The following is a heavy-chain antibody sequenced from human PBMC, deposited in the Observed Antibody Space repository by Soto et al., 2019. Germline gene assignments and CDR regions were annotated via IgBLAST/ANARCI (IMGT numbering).Heavy chain of an antibody. V-gene: IGHV1-2*02. J-gene: IGHJ4*02. CDR2: VNPKNGAR. CDR3: AREINPRPIDY. CDR1: GYTFIAYY. Sequence: ASVKVSCKASGYTFIAYYIHWVRQAPGQGLGWMGWVNPKNGARNYAQKFKGRVTLSRDTSISTAYMELNTLRSDDTAVYYCAREINPRPIDYWGQGTLVTVSS.